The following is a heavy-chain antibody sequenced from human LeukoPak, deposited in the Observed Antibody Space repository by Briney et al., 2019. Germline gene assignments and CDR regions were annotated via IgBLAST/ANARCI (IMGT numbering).Heavy chain of an antibody. D-gene: IGHD6-19*01. CDR1: GFTFSKYW. V-gene: IGHV3-74*01. Sequence: GGSLRLSCAASGFTFSKYWMLWVRQAPGKGLESVSRINTDGTVTTYADSVTGRFTVSRDNADNTMFLQMNSVRDEDTAVYYCATKQWLAPPPDSWGQGTPVTVSS. CDR2: INTDGTVT. J-gene: IGHJ4*02. CDR3: ATKQWLAPPPDS.